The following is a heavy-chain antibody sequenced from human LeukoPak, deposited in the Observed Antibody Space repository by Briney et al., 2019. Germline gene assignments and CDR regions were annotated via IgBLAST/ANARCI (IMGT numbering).Heavy chain of an antibody. Sequence: SQTLSLTCTVSGGSISSGDYYWSWIRQPPGKGLGWIGYIYYSGSTYYNPSLKSRVTISVDTSKNQFSLKLSSVTAADTAVYYCAAADAAEYFQHWGQGTLVTVSS. D-gene: IGHD2-15*01. CDR3: AAADAAEYFQH. CDR1: GGSISSGDYY. V-gene: IGHV4-30-4*01. CDR2: IYYSGST. J-gene: IGHJ1*01.